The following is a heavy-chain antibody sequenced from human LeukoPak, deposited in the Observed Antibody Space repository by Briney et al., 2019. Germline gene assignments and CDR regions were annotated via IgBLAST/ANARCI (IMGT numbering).Heavy chain of an antibody. V-gene: IGHV4-38-2*01. CDR1: GYSISSGYY. Sequence: SETLSLTCAVSGYSISSGYYWGWIRQPPGKGLEWIGSIYHSGNTYYNPSLKSRVTISVDTSKNQFSLKLSSVTAADTAVYYCARKEATYYMDVWGKGTTVTVSS. D-gene: IGHD5-12*01. CDR3: ARKEATYYMDV. J-gene: IGHJ6*03. CDR2: IYHSGNT.